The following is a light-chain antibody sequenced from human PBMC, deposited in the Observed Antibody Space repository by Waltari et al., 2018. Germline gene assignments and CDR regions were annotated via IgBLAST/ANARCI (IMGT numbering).Light chain of an antibody. Sequence: SVLTQPPSVSAAPGPRVTISCSGSHSHIGLHSVSWYQQFPGAAPKLLIYENNRRPPGIPDRFSGSKSDTSATLDISGLQTGDEAHYYCGTWDSSLSDGRLFGGGTKLTVL. CDR2: ENN. CDR1: HSHIGLHS. J-gene: IGLJ3*02. V-gene: IGLV1-51*02. CDR3: GTWDSSLSDGRL.